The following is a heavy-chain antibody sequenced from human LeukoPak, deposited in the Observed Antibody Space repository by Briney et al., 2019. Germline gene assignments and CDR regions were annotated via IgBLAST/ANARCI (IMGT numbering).Heavy chain of an antibody. J-gene: IGHJ6*03. D-gene: IGHD3-10*01. V-gene: IGHV4-59*12. Sequence: SETLSLTCTVSGGSISSYYWSWIRQPPGKGLEWIGYIYYSGSTNYNPSLKSRVTISVDTSKNQFSLKLSSVTAADTAVYYCARGRGYYYGSGSYGTPLSYYYYYYYMDVWGKGTTVTVSS. CDR2: IYYSGST. CDR1: GGSISSYY. CDR3: ARGRGYYYGSGSYGTPLSYYYYYYYMDV.